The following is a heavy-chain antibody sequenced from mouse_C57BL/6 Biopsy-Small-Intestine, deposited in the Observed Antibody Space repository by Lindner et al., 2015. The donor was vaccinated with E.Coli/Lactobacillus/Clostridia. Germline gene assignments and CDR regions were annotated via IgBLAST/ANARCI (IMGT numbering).Heavy chain of an antibody. J-gene: IGHJ4*01. CDR1: GYTFTSYW. D-gene: IGHD2-1*01. CDR2: IDPSDGET. V-gene: IGHV1-59*01. CDR3: SRGDGNYEDYAMDY. Sequence: VQLQESGAEMVRPGASVKLSCKASGYTFTSYWMHWVKQRPGQGLEWIGKIDPSDGETHYNQKFKDKATLTIDTSSSTAYMQLNSLTSEDSAVYYCSRGDGNYEDYAMDYWGSRNLSHRLL.